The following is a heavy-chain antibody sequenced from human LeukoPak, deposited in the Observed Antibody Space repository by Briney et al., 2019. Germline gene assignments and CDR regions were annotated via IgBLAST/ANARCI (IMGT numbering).Heavy chain of an antibody. CDR2: IIPIFGTA. CDR3: ARVVDYYYYYYMDV. J-gene: IGHJ6*03. Sequence: SVKVSCKASGGTFSSYAISWVRQAPGQGLEWMGGIIPIFGTANYAQKFQGRVTITADKSTSTAYMELSSLRSEDTAVYYCARVVDYYYYYYMDVWGKGTTVTVSS. D-gene: IGHD2-15*01. CDR1: GGTFSSYA. V-gene: IGHV1-69*06.